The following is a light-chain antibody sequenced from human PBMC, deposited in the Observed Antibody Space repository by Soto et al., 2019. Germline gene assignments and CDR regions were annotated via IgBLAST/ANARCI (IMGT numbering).Light chain of an antibody. CDR2: DGS. CDR3: QQYVSSPWA. V-gene: IGKV3-11*01. CDR1: QSVSSY. J-gene: IGKJ1*01. Sequence: EIVLAQSPATLSLSPGERATLSCRASQSVSSYLAWYQQKPGQAPRLLIYDGSNRATGTPARFSGSGSGTDFTLTISSLEPEDFAVYYCQQYVSSPWAFGQGTKVDIK.